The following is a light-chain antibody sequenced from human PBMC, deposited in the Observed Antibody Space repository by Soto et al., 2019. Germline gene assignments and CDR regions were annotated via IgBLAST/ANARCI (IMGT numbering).Light chain of an antibody. CDR1: QSVLYSSNNKNY. CDR2: WAS. V-gene: IGKV4-1*01. Sequence: DIVMTQSPDSLAVSLGERATINCKSSQSVLYSSNNKNYLALYQQKPGQPPKLLIYWASTRESGVPDRFSGSGSGTDFTLTISSLQAEDVAVYYCQHYYSTPLTFGGGTKVEIK. J-gene: IGKJ4*01. CDR3: QHYYSTPLT.